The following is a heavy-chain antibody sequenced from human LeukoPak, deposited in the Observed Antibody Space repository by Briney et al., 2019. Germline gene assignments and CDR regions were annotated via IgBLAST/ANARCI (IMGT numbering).Heavy chain of an antibody. Sequence: PSETLSLTCAVSGGSISSGGYSWSWIRQPPGKGLEWIGYISDSGRTNYNPSLTSRVTISVDTSKSRFSLRLRSVTAADTAVYYCARLETSYDFLTTYQWSAFQFWGRGTTVIVSS. J-gene: IGHJ3*01. CDR2: ISDSGRT. V-gene: IGHV4-61*03. D-gene: IGHD3-9*01. CDR1: GGSISSGGYS. CDR3: ARLETSYDFLTTYQWSAFQF.